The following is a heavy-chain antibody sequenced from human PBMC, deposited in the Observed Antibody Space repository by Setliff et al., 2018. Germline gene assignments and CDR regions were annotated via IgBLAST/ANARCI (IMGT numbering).Heavy chain of an antibody. CDR1: GYSFIRYY. D-gene: IGHD1-26*01. Sequence: GASVKVSCKTSGYSFIRYYMYWVRQAPGQGLEWMGLINVSGGSAGYEQKFQGRVTMTTDTSTSIVYMELRVLRSEDTAVYYCARDVTGSHSGRLDSWGQGTLVTV. CDR3: ARDVTGSHSGRLDS. J-gene: IGHJ4*02. V-gene: IGHV1-46*01. CDR2: INVSGGSA.